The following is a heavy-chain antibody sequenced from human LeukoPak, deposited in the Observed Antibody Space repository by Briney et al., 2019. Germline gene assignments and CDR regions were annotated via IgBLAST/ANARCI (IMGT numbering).Heavy chain of an antibody. CDR1: GGSFSGYY. CDR2: INHSGST. J-gene: IGHJ3*02. CDR3: ARDYSLAGDGAFDI. V-gene: IGHV4-34*01. Sequence: LETLSLTCAVYGGSFSGYYWSWIRQPPGKGLEWIGEINHSGSTNYNPSLKSRVTISVDTSKNQFSLKLSSVTAADTAVYYCARDYSLAGDGAFDIWGQGTMVTVSS. D-gene: IGHD7-27*01.